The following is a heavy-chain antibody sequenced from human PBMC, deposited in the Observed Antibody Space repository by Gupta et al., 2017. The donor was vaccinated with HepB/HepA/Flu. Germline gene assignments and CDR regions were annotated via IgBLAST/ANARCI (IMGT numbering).Heavy chain of an antibody. V-gene: IGHV1-2*04. D-gene: IGHD6-13*01. CDR1: GYSFTGKH. CDR3: ARGGGIALEFDY. J-gene: IGHJ4*02. CDR2: INPNSGGT. Sequence: VQLVQSGAEVKKPGASVKVSCKASGYSFTGKHIHWVRQAPGQGLEWMGWINPNSGGTNYAQKLQDWVTMSRDTSISTAYMELRSLKSDDTAIYYCARGGGIALEFDYWGQGTLVTVSS.